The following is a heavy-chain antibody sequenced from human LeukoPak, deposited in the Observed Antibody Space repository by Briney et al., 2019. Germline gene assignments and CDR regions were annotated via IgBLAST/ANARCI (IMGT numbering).Heavy chain of an antibody. CDR2: IYYSGST. D-gene: IGHD1-1*01. CDR1: GGSISSYY. CDR3: ARQPSYNNSPALFDY. J-gene: IGHJ4*02. Sequence: PSETLSLTCTVSGGSISSYYWSWIRQPPGKGLEWIAYIYYSGSTNYNPSLESRVTISVDTSKNQFSLKLSSLTAADTAVYYCARQPSYNNSPALFDYWGQGTLVTVSS. V-gene: IGHV4-59*08.